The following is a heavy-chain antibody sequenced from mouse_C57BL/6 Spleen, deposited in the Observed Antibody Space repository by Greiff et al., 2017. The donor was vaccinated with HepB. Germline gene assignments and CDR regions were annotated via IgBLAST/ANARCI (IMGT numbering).Heavy chain of an antibody. V-gene: IGHV1-63*01. CDR1: GYTFTNYW. CDR3: ARGGDYERVYFDY. Sequence: QVTLKVSGAELVRPGTSVKMSCKASGYTFTNYWIGWAKQRPGHGLEWIGDIYPGGGYTNYNEKFKGKATLTADKSSSTAYMQFSSLTSEDSAIYYCARGGDYERVYFDYWGQGTTLTVSS. D-gene: IGHD2-4*01. CDR2: IYPGGGYT. J-gene: IGHJ2*01.